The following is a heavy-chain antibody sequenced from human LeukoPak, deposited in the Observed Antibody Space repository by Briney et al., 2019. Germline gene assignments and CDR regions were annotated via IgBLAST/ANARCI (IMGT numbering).Heavy chain of an antibody. Sequence: SETLSLTCTVSGGSISSYYWSWIRQPPGKGLERIGHIYGSGRTNYNPSLKSRVTMSVDTSKRQFSLNLKSLTAADTAVYYCVVSPNQDFFDYWGQGPLVTVSS. CDR3: VVSPNQDFFDY. V-gene: IGHV4-4*09. J-gene: IGHJ4*02. CDR1: GGSISSYY. CDR2: IYGSGRT.